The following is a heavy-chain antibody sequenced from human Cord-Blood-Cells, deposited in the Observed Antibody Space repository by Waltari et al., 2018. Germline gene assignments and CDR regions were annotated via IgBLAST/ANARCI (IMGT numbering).Heavy chain of an antibody. Sequence: QVQLVESGGGVVQPGRSLRLSCAASGFTFSSYGMHWVRQAPGKGLEWVAGISYDGSKKYYADSVKGRFTISRDNSKNTLYLQMNSLRAEDTAVYYCAKDRYYYGSGSYPYDYWGQGTLVTVSS. CDR2: ISYDGSKK. V-gene: IGHV3-30*18. D-gene: IGHD3-10*01. CDR3: AKDRYYYGSGSYPYDY. CDR1: GFTFSSYG. J-gene: IGHJ4*02.